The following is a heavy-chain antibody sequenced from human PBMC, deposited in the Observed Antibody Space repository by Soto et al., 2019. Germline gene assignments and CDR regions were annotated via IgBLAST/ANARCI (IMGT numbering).Heavy chain of an antibody. V-gene: IGHV1-69*06. CDR3: ARAAEYSSSSSYFDY. D-gene: IGHD6-6*01. Sequence: SVKVSCKASGGTFSSYAISWVRQAPGQGLEWMGGIIPIFGTANYAQKFQGRVTITADKSTSTAYMELSSLRSEDTAVYYCARAAEYSSSSSYFDYWGQGTLVTVSS. CDR2: IIPIFGTA. J-gene: IGHJ4*02. CDR1: GGTFSSYA.